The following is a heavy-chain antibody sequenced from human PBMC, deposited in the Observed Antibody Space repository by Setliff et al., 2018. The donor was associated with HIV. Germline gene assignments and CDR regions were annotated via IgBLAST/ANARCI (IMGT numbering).Heavy chain of an antibody. CDR1: GGSISSSGPGYY. CDR3: ARGRTQWPNYNYFDP. J-gene: IGHJ5*02. CDR2: VYYSGST. D-gene: IGHD6-19*01. Sequence: PSETLSLTCTVSGGSISSSGPGYYWGWVRQAPGGGLEWIGSVYYSGSTYYNTSLKSRVTISVDTSKSQFSLKLSSLTAADTAVYYCARGRTQWPNYNYFDPWGLGTLVTVSS. V-gene: IGHV4-39*07.